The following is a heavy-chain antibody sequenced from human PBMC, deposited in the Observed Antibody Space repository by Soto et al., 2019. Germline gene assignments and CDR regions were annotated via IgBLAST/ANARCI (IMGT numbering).Heavy chain of an antibody. V-gene: IGHV1-3*01. J-gene: IGHJ3*02. CDR1: GYVFTTYT. D-gene: IGHD3-22*01. CDR3: SRQTAYNYYDSPDAFDI. CDR2: INPGSAKT. Sequence: SVKVSCQASGYVFTTYTINWVRQAPVQGLEWMGWINPGSAKTKYSQNFQVRVAITGDTSASTAYVELNSLRSDDTAVYYCSRQTAYNYYDSPDAFDIWGQGTMVTVPS.